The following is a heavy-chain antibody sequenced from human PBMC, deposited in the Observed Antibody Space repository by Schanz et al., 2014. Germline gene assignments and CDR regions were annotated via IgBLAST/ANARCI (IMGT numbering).Heavy chain of an antibody. CDR1: GFTLSNSD. CDR3: ARANYRRKINFDY. D-gene: IGHD3-10*01. J-gene: IGHJ4*02. Sequence: VQLLASGGGLVQPGGSLRLSCAASGFTLSNSDMHWVRQAPGKGLEWVAVIWYDENNKYYADSVKGRFTMSRDNSKNTLYLQMNSLRAEDTAVYYCARANYRRKINFDYWGRGTLVTVSS. V-gene: IGHV3-33*08. CDR2: IWYDENNK.